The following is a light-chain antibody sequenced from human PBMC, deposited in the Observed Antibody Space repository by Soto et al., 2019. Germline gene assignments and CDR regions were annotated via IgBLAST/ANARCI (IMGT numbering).Light chain of an antibody. CDR1: SGPSSYA. CDR3: QTWGTGIVV. CDR2: LYSDGSH. J-gene: IGLJ2*01. V-gene: IGLV4-69*02. Sequence: QAVVTQSPSASASLGASVKLTCTLSSGPSSYAIAWHQQQPEKGPRYLMKLYSDGSHSKGDGIPDRFSGSSSGAERYLTISSLQSEDEADYYCQTWGTGIVVFGGGTKVTVL.